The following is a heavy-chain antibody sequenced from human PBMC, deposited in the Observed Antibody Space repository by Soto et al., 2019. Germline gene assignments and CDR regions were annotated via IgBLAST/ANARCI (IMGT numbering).Heavy chain of an antibody. Sequence: QITLKESGPTLVKPTQTLTLTCTFSGCSLTTTGLGVGWIRQPPGKTLEWLASIYWYDFQRYSPSLKSRLTITQDTSNNPVVLTMTNMDPADTATYYCAHRPDGSHFDYWGQGILVTVSS. D-gene: IGHD6-25*01. J-gene: IGHJ4*02. V-gene: IGHV2-5*01. CDR1: GCSLTTTGLG. CDR2: IYWYDFQ. CDR3: AHRPDGSHFDY.